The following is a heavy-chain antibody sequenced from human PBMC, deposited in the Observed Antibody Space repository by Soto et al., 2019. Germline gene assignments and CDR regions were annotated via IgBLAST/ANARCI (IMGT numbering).Heavy chain of an antibody. J-gene: IGHJ5*02. D-gene: IGHD3-9*01. Sequence: ASVKVSCKASGYTFTGYYMPWVRQAPGQGLERMGWINPNSGGTNYAQKFQGWVTMTRDTSISTAYMELSRLRSDDTAVYYCARGPITRFWLGFDPRGQGTLVTVSS. CDR3: ARGPITRFWLGFDP. CDR1: GYTFTGYY. CDR2: INPNSGGT. V-gene: IGHV1-2*04.